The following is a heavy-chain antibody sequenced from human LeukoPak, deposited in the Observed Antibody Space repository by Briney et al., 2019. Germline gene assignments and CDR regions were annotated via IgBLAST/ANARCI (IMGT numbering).Heavy chain of an antibody. V-gene: IGHV1-69*13. CDR2: IIPILGTR. J-gene: IGHJ4*02. D-gene: IGHD1-26*01. CDR3: ARGGELLQFDY. CDR1: GGTFSSYA. Sequence: GASVKVSCKASGGTFSSYALSWVRQAPGQGLEWMGGIIPILGTRNYAQKFQGRVTITADESTSTAYMELSSLRSEGTAVYYCARGGELLQFDYWGQGTLVTVSS.